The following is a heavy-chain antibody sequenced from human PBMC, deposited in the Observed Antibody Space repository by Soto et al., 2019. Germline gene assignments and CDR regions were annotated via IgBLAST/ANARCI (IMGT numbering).Heavy chain of an antibody. Sequence: ASVKVSCKASGYTFSNFAMHWVRQAPGQRLEWMGWINAGNWNTKYSQKFQGRVTITRDTSASTAYMELSSLRSEDTAVYYCASSRYCFSTSCHPSSFGYYYYGMDVWGQGTTVTVSS. CDR1: GYTFSNFA. V-gene: IGHV1-3*01. CDR3: ASSRYCFSTSCHPSSFGYYYYGMDV. CDR2: INAGNWNT. J-gene: IGHJ6*02. D-gene: IGHD2-2*01.